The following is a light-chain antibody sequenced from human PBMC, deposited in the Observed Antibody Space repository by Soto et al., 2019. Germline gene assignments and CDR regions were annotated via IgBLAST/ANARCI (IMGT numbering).Light chain of an antibody. CDR3: CSYAGSYTHCV. V-gene: IGLV2-11*01. J-gene: IGLJ1*01. CDR1: SSDVGGYNY. CDR2: DVS. Sequence: QSALTQPRSVSGSPGQSVTISCTGTSSDVGGYNYVSWYQQHPGKAPKLMIYDVSKRPSGVPDRFSGSKSGNTASLTISGLQADDEADYYCCSYAGSYTHCVFGIGTKVTVL.